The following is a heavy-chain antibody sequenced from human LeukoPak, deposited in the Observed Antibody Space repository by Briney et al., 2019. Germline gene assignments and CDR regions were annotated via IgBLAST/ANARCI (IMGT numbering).Heavy chain of an antibody. V-gene: IGHV1-18*01. CDR1: GYTFTSYG. J-gene: IGHJ4*02. CDR3: ARDRDDSSGYYSDY. Sequence: ASVKVSCKASGYTFTSYGISWVRQAPGQGLEWMGWISAYNGNTNYAQKLQGRVTMTTDTSTSTAYMELRSLRSEDTAVYYCARDRDDSSGYYSDYWGQGTLVTVSS. CDR2: ISAYNGNT. D-gene: IGHD3-22*01.